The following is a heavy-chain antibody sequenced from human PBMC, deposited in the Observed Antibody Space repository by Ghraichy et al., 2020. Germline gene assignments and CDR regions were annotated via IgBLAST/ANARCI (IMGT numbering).Heavy chain of an antibody. J-gene: IGHJ4*02. CDR3: ARDASGQWLGRIDY. CDR2: IYTSGST. Sequence: SQTLSLTCTVSGGSISSYYWSWIRQPAGKGLEWIGRIYTSGSTNYNPSLKSRVTMSVDTSKNQFSLKLSSVTAADTAVYYCARDASGQWLGRIDYWGQGTLVTVSS. V-gene: IGHV4-4*07. D-gene: IGHD6-19*01. CDR1: GGSISSYY.